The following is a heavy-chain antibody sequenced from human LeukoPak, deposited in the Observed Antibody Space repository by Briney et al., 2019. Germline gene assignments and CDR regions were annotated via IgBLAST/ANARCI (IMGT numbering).Heavy chain of an antibody. Sequence: GGSLRLSCVASGFTLSSYGMHWVRQDPGKGLEWVAVISYDGNAKHYADSVKGRFTISRDNSKNTLYLQMNSLRSEDTAVYYCAKEKVFTSTSWTTIEYWGQGTLVTVSS. CDR1: GFTLSSYG. D-gene: IGHD6-13*01. CDR3: AKEKVFTSTSWTTIEY. J-gene: IGHJ4*02. CDR2: ISYDGNAK. V-gene: IGHV3-30*18.